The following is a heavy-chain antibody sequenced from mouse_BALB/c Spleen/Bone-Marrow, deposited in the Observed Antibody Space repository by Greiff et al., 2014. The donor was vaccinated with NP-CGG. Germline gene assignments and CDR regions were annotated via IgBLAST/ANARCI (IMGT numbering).Heavy chain of an antibody. J-gene: IGHJ4*01. Sequence: VQLQESGPGLVAPSQSLSITCTVSGFSLTGYGVNWVRQPPGKGLEWLGMIWGDGSTDYNSALKSRLSISKDNSKSQVFLKMNSLQTDDTARYYCARELGHYAMDYWGQGTSATVSS. D-gene: IGHD4-1*01. CDR3: ARELGHYAMDY. CDR1: GFSLTGYG. CDR2: IWGDGST. V-gene: IGHV2-6-7*01.